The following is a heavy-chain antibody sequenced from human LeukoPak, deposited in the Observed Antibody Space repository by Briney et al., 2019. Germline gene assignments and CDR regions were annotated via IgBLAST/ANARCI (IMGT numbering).Heavy chain of an antibody. J-gene: IGHJ6*03. V-gene: IGHV4-61*02. CDR3: ASASIAVAGTRYYYYYMDV. CDR2: IYTSGST. D-gene: IGHD6-19*01. Sequence: PSETLSLTCTVSGGSIGSGSYYWSWIRQPAGKGLEWIGRIYTSGSTNYNPSLKSRVTISVDTSKNQFSLKLSSVTAADTAVYYCASASIAVAGTRYYYYYMDVWGKGTTVTVSS. CDR1: GGSIGSGSYY.